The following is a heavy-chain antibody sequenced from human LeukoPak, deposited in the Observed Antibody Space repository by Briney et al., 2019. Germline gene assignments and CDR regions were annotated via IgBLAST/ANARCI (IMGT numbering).Heavy chain of an antibody. D-gene: IGHD3-22*01. J-gene: IGHJ4*02. CDR1: GVSFSDYF. CDR3: VTYYYGSSAPKRNY. CDR2: ISHSGST. Sequence: SETLSLTCAVYGVSFSDYFWSWIRQPPGKGLEWIGEISHSGSTTYNPSLRSRVTISGDTSKKQFSLKLSSVTAADTAVYYCVTYYYGSSAPKRNYWGQGILVTVSS. V-gene: IGHV4-34*01.